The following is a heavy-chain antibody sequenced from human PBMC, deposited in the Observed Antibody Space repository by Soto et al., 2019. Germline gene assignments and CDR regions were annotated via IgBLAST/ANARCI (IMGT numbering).Heavy chain of an antibody. V-gene: IGHV3-72*01. Sequence: EVQLVESGGGLVQPGGSLRLSCAGSGFTFSDYYIDWVRQAPGKGLEWVGRSRDKGNSYSTDYAASVKGRFTVSRDALTNSLYLQMNSLKTEDTALYYCTRSIPGTTSSDYWGQGTLVTVSS. CDR2: SRDKGNSYST. CDR1: GFTFSDYY. D-gene: IGHD1-7*01. J-gene: IGHJ4*02. CDR3: TRSIPGTTSSDY.